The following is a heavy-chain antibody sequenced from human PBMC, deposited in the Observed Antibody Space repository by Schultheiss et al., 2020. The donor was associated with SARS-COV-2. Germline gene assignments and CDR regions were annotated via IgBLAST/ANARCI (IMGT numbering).Heavy chain of an antibody. CDR1: GFSFSDHY. D-gene: IGHD4-11*01. V-gene: IGHV3-23*01. CDR3: ANSDYNFDY. J-gene: IGHJ4*02. CDR2: ISGRGSDT. Sequence: GGSLRLSCAASGFSFSDHYMTWIRQAPGKGLEWVSGISGRGSDTDYTDSVKGRFTISRDNSKNTLYLQMNSLRAEDTAVYYCANSDYNFDYWGQGTLVTVSS.